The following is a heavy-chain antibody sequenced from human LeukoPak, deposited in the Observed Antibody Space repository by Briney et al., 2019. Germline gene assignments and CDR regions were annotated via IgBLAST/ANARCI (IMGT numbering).Heavy chain of an antibody. Sequence: ASVKVSCQASGYTFTNYGISWVRQAPGQGLEWMGWISAYNGDTNYAQKLQGRVTVTTDTSTTTAYMELRSLRSDDTAVYYCARGPPRLRFLEWSSWGQGTLVTVSS. CDR3: ARGPPRLRFLEWSS. V-gene: IGHV1-18*01. CDR1: GYTFTNYG. D-gene: IGHD3-3*01. CDR2: ISAYNGDT. J-gene: IGHJ4*02.